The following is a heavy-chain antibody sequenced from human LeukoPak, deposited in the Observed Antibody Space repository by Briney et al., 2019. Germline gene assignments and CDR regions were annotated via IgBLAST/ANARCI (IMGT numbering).Heavy chain of an antibody. V-gene: IGHV3-7*01. CDR3: ARIAVAAFDY. CDR2: IKQDGSGK. D-gene: IGHD6-19*01. Sequence: GGSLRLSCAVSGFTFSSYWMSWVRQAPGKGLESVANIKQDGSGKYYVDSVEGRFTISRDNAKNSLYLQMNSLRAEDTAVYYCARIAVAAFDYWGQGTLVTVCS. J-gene: IGHJ4*02. CDR1: GFTFSSYW.